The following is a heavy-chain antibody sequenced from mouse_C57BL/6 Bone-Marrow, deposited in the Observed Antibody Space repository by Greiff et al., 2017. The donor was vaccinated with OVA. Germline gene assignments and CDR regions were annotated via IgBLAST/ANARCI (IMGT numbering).Heavy chain of an antibody. Sequence: PSPPLSLPFSFPFSSLPLSSFTFLLQFPFNKLDYMVYIIYSCSTYYNPSLKSRISITRDTSKNQYYLQLNSVTTEDTATYYCARCPTVVEGYAMDYWGQGTSVTVSS. D-gene: IGHD1-1*01. J-gene: IGHJ4*01. V-gene: IGHV3-8*01. CDR2: IIYSCST. CDR1: FSSLPLSS. CDR3: ARCPTVVEGYAMDY.